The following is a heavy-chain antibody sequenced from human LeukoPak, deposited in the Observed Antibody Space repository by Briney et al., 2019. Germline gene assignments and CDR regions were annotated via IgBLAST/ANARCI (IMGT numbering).Heavy chain of an antibody. Sequence: WASVKVSCKASGYTFTGYYMHWVRQAPGQGLEWMGWINPNSGGTNYAQKFQGRVTVTRDTSISTAYMELSRLRSDDTAVYYCARGHALRYFDWLLYRDSPFDYWGQGTLVTVSS. J-gene: IGHJ4*02. CDR1: GYTFTGYY. D-gene: IGHD3-9*01. CDR3: ARGHALRYFDWLLYRDSPFDY. CDR2: INPNSGGT. V-gene: IGHV1-2*02.